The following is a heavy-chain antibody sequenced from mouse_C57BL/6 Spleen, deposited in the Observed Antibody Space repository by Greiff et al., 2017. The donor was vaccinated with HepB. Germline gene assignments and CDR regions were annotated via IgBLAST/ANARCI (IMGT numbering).Heavy chain of an antibody. V-gene: IGHV1-53*01. J-gene: IGHJ4*01. CDR3: ARYGGGLYAMDY. D-gene: IGHD1-1*02. Sequence: QVQLQQPGTELVKPGASVKLSCKASGYTFTSYWMHWVKQRPGQGLEWIGNINPSNGGTNYNEKFKSKATLTVDKSSSTAYMQLSSLISEDSAVYYCARYGGGLYAMDYWGQGTSVTVSS. CDR2: INPSNGGT. CDR1: GYTFTSYW.